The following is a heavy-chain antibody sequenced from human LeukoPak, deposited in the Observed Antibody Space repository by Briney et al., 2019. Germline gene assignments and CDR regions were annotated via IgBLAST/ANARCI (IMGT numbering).Heavy chain of an antibody. D-gene: IGHD1-26*01. CDR3: AREYCGSYSPLDY. Sequence: ASVKVSCKASGYTFTGYFMYWVRQAPGQGLEWMGWINPNSGGTNYAQKFQGRVTMTRDASISTAYMDLSRLRSDDTAVYYCAREYCGSYSPLDYWGQGTLVTVSS. J-gene: IGHJ4*02. CDR1: GYTFTGYF. V-gene: IGHV1-2*02. CDR2: INPNSGGT.